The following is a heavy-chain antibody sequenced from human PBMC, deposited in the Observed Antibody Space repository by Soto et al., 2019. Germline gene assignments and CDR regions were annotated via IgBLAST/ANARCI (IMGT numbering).Heavy chain of an antibody. J-gene: IGHJ4*02. D-gene: IGHD2-2*01. V-gene: IGHV4-31*01. CDR2: TSNSGST. CDR1: GGSITSSGYY. CDR3: ARGGGSTKVDY. Sequence: QVQLQESGPGLVKPSQTLSLTCTVSGGSITSSGYYWSWIRQHPGEGLEWIGFTSNSGSTSYNPSXTXXFTIAVDTSSNRFSLPRKSVTAADTAVYYCARGGGSTKVDYWGQGTLVTVSP.